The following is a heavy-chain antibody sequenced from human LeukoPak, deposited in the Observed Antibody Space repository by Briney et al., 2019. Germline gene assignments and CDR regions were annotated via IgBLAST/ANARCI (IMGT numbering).Heavy chain of an antibody. CDR3: ARGRYISSAGDY. Sequence: AASVTVSCKASGYTFISFGIGWVRQAPGQGLEWMGWISAYNGNTNYAQKYQGRVTMTTDTSTSTAYMELRSLRSDDTAVYYCARGRYISSAGDYWGQGTLVTVSS. J-gene: IGHJ4*02. CDR1: GYTFISFG. CDR2: ISAYNGNT. V-gene: IGHV1-18*01. D-gene: IGHD6-6*01.